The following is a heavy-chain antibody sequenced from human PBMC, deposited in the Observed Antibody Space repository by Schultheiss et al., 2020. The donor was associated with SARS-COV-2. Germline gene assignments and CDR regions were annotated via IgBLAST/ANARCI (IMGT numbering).Heavy chain of an antibody. CDR2: IYPGDSDT. D-gene: IGHD7-27*01. J-gene: IGHJ6*02. CDR3: ARLSTGDHWLVDYYYGMDV. Sequence: GESLKISCKGSGYIFGSYWIGWVRQMPGKGLEWMGIIYPGDSDTRYSPSFQGQVTISADKSISTAYLQWSSLKASDTAMYYCARLSTGDHWLVDYYYGMDVWGQGTTVTVSS. V-gene: IGHV5-51*01. CDR1: GYIFGSYW.